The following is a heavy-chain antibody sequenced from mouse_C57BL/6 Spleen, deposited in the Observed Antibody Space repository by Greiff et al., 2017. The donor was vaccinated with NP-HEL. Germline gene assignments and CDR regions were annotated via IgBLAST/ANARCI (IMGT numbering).Heavy chain of an antibody. V-gene: IGHV1-69*01. CDR1: GYTFTSYW. J-gene: IGHJ2*01. CDR2: IDPSDSYT. D-gene: IGHD1-1*01. Sequence: QVQLQQPGAELVMPGASVKLSCKASGYTFTSYWMHWVKQRPGQGLEWIGEIDPSDSYTNYNQKFKGKSTLTVDKSSSTAYMQLSSLTSEDSAVYYCAKSGGYYGLDYWGQGTTLTVSS. CDR3: AKSGGYYGLDY.